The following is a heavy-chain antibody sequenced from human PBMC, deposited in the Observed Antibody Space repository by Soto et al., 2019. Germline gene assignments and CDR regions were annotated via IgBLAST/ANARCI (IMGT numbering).Heavy chain of an antibody. Sequence: AGGSLRLCCVASGFTFSNYGMHWVRQAPGKGLEWVAVISYDGSSQHYADSVKGRFTISRDNSKNTLYVQMKSLRAEDTAVYYCAKDGGWELPRGRGSDYWGQGTLVTVSS. J-gene: IGHJ4*02. CDR1: GFTFSNYG. V-gene: IGHV3-30*18. D-gene: IGHD1-26*01. CDR3: AKDGGWELPRGRGSDY. CDR2: ISYDGSSQ.